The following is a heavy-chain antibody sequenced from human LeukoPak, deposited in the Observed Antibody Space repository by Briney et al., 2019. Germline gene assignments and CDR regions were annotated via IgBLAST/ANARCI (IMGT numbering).Heavy chain of an antibody. CDR1: GFIFSNYG. Sequence: PGRSLRLSCAASGFIFSNYGMHWVRQAPGKGLEWVAVIWFDGSNKYYVDSVKGRFTISRDNSKNTLYLQMNSLRAEDTAVYYCARVWFGDYYLDYWGQGTLVTVSS. CDR3: ARVWFGDYYLDY. D-gene: IGHD3-10*01. V-gene: IGHV3-33*01. CDR2: IWFDGSNK. J-gene: IGHJ4*02.